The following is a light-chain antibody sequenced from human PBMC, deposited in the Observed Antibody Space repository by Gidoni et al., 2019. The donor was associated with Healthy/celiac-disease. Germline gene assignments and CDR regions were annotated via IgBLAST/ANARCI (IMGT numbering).Light chain of an antibody. J-gene: IGKJ3*01. CDR2: GAS. CDR1: QSVSSSY. V-gene: IGKV3-20*01. Sequence: DIVFTQSPGTLSLSPGERATLSCRASQSVSSSYLAWYQQKPGQAPRLLIDGASRRATGIPDRFSGSGSGTDFTLTISRLEPEDFAVYDCQQYGSSPLFTFGPGTKVDIK. CDR3: QQYGSSPLFT.